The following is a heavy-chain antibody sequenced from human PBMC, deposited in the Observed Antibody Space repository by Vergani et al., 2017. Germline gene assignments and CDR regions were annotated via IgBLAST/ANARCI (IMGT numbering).Heavy chain of an antibody. CDR1: GFTFSSYA. J-gene: IGHJ4*02. V-gene: IGHV3-74*01. CDR2: INSDGSST. CDR3: ARDGGYGGKGVDY. D-gene: IGHD4-23*01. Sequence: VQLVESGGGVVQPGRSLRLSCAASGFTFSSYAMHWVRQAPGKGLEWVSRINSDGSSTSYADSVKGRFTISRDNAKNTLYLQMNSLRAEDTAVYYCARDGGYGGKGVDYWGQGTLVTVSS.